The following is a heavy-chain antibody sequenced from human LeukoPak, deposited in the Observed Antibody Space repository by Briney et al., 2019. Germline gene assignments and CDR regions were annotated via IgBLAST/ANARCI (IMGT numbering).Heavy chain of an antibody. V-gene: IGHV4-38-2*02. J-gene: IGHJ3*02. CDR2: IYHSGST. D-gene: IGHD1-26*01. CDR3: ARDRWWKSYYLFGAFDI. CDR1: NYSLSSGYY. Sequence: SETLSLTCTVSNYSLSSGYYWGWIRQPPGKGLEWIGSIYHSGSTYYNPSLKSRVTISVDTSKNQVSLKLSSVTAADTAVYYCARDRWWKSYYLFGAFDIWGQGTMVTVSS.